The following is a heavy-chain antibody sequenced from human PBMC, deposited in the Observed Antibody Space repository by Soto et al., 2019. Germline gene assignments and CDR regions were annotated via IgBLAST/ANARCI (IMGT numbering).Heavy chain of an antibody. CDR1: GFTFSSAA. CDR2: ISGSGGST. Sequence: LRLSCAASGFTFSSAAMSWGRQAPGKGLEWLSAISGSGGSTYYADTVKRRFTVSRDNSKNTLYLQMNSLRAEDTAVYYCARSGYYYPLDFDHWGQGNLVTVSS. CDR3: ARSGYYYPLDFDH. D-gene: IGHD3-22*01. V-gene: IGHV3-23*01. J-gene: IGHJ4*02.